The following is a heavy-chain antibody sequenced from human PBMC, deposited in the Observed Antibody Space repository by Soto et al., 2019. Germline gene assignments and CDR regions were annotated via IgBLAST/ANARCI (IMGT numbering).Heavy chain of an antibody. CDR2: IYPGDSDT. D-gene: IGHD3-22*01. CDR1: GYSFTSYW. V-gene: IGHV5-51*01. Sequence: PGESLKISCKGSGYSFTSYWIGWVRQMPGKGLEWMGIIYPGDSDTRYSPSFQGQVTISADKSISTAYLQWSSLKASDTAMYYCARSVLMDYYDSSGYPDYWGQGTLVTVPS. J-gene: IGHJ4*02. CDR3: ARSVLMDYYDSSGYPDY.